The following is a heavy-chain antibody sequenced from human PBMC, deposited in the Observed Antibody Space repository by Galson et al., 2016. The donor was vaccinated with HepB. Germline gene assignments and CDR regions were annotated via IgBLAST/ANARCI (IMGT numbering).Heavy chain of an antibody. D-gene: IGHD6-19*01. CDR2: ISSNGRTL. CDR3: AKDKTSGYSSGWYYFDY. Sequence: SLRLSCAASGFSLAEYAIHWVRQAPGKGLEWVSGISSNGRTLGYADSVKGRFTISKDYAKNSLYLQMNSLRPEDTALYYCAKDKTSGYSSGWYYFDYWGQGTLVTVSS. V-gene: IGHV3-9*01. J-gene: IGHJ4*02. CDR1: GFSLAEYA.